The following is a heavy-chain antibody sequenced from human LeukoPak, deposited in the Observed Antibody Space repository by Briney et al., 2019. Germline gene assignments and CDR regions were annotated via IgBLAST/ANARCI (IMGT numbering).Heavy chain of an antibody. Sequence: SVKVSCKASGGTFSSYAISWVRQAPGQGLEWMGGIIPIFGTANYAQKFQGRVTITTDESTSTAYMELRSLRSDDTAVYYCAYDVAGTWRQFDYWGQGTLVTVSS. J-gene: IGHJ4*02. CDR3: AYDVAGTWRQFDY. CDR1: GGTFSSYA. D-gene: IGHD6-19*01. CDR2: IIPIFGTA. V-gene: IGHV1-69*05.